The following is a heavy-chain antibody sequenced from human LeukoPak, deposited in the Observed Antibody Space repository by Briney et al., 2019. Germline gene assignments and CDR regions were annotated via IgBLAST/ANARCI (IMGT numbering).Heavy chain of an antibody. J-gene: IGHJ4*02. CDR3: ASDPLGWNDGDH. V-gene: IGHV1-2*02. Sequence: EASVKVSCKASGYTFTVYYIHWVRQAPGQGLEWMGWINPNSGGTNYAQQFQGRVTMTRDTSISTAYMELSRLRSDDTGVYYCASDPLGWNDGDHWGQGTLVTVSS. D-gene: IGHD1-1*01. CDR1: GYTFTVYY. CDR2: INPNSGGT.